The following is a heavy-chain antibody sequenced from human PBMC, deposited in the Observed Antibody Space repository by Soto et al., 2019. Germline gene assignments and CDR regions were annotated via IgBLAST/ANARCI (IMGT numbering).Heavy chain of an antibody. Sequence: QVQLVQSGAEVKKPGASVKVSCKASGYTFTSYAMHWVRQAPGQRLEWMGWINAGNGNTQYSQKFQGRVTITRDTSASTAYMELSSLRSEDTAVSYCARGACSGGSCYSFHFDYWGQGTLVTVSS. CDR1: GYTFTSYA. CDR2: INAGNGNT. J-gene: IGHJ4*02. V-gene: IGHV1-3*01. D-gene: IGHD2-15*01. CDR3: ARGACSGGSCYSFHFDY.